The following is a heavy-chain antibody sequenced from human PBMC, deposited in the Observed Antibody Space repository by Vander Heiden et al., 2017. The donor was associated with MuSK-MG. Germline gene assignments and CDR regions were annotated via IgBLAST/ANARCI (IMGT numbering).Heavy chain of an antibody. Sequence: EVQLVESGGSLAQPGGSLRLSCGTSGFPLSGHGMNWVRRVPGRGPEWVSFISGSGGALYYADSVRGRFTVSRDNSKNTVYLQMNTLSPEDTAVYFCARNPGPYNGEIDYWGQGTLVAVS. J-gene: IGHJ4*02. D-gene: IGHD1-20*01. V-gene: IGHV3-23*04. CDR3: ARNPGPYNGEIDY. CDR2: ISGSGGAL. CDR1: GFPLSGHG.